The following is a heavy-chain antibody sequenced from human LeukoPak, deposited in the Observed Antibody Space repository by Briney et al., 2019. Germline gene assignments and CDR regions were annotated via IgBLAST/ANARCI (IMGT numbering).Heavy chain of an antibody. CDR1: GFTFSSYA. CDR2: ISYDGSNK. D-gene: IGHD6-13*01. J-gene: IGHJ3*02. V-gene: IGHV3-30-3*01. CDR3: ARDEAAAGIDAFDI. Sequence: PGGSLRLSCAASGFTFSSYAMHWVRQAPGKGLEWVAVISYDGSNKYYADSVKGRFTISRDNSKNTLYLQVNSLRAEDTAVYYCARDEAAAGIDAFDIWGQGTMVTVSS.